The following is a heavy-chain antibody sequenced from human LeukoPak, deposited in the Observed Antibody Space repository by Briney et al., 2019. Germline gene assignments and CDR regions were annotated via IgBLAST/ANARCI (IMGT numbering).Heavy chain of an antibody. V-gene: IGHV3-23*01. J-gene: IGHJ4*02. CDR2: ISGSGGST. CDR3: ARLALTGYSNVDY. CDR1: GFTFSSYA. D-gene: IGHD3-9*01. Sequence: GGPLRLSCAASGFTFSSYAMSWVRQAPGKGLEWVSAISGSGGSTYYADSVKGRFTISRDNAKNSMYLHMNSLRAEDTAVYYCARLALTGYSNVDYWGQGTLVTVSS.